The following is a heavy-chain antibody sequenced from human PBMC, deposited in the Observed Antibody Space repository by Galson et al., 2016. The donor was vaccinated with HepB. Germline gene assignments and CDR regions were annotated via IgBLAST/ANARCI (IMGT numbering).Heavy chain of an antibody. CDR3: AHSRGSSWARGYYGMDV. Sequence: PALVKPTQTLTLTCTFSGFSLSTSAVGVGWIRQSPGKALEWLALIYWDDDKHYSPSLKSRLSITKDTSKNQVVLTMTNMDPVDTATYYCAHSRGSSWARGYYGMDVWGQGTTVTVSS. CDR2: IYWDDDK. V-gene: IGHV2-5*02. D-gene: IGHD6-13*01. CDR1: GFSLSTSAVG. J-gene: IGHJ6*02.